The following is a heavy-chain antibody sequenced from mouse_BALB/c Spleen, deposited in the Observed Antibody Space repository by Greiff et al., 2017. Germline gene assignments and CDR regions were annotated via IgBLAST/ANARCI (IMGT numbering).Heavy chain of an antibody. CDR1: GYAFSSYW. CDR2: IYPGDGDT. D-gene: IGHD2-4*01. CDR3: ARWGLREGYFGD. V-gene: IGHV1-80*01. J-gene: IGHJ2*01. Sequence: QVQLQQSGAELVRPGSSVKISCKASGYAFSSYWMNWVKQRPGQGLEWIGQIYPGDGDTNYNGKFKGKATLTADKSSSTAYMQLSSLTSEDSAVYFCARWGLREGYFGDWGQGTTLTDSS.